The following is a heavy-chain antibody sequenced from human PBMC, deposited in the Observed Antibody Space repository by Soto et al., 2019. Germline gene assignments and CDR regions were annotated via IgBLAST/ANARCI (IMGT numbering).Heavy chain of an antibody. Sequence: WLSXRVSCSASVCTLMNYSMSGFRHTPGKGREWVSSISSNSNYKYYVDSVKVRFTISRYNAKSSLYLQMNSLRAEDTAVYYSARERTTKWSGKTRGSFDTWGQGSLVKVSS. J-gene: IGHJ5*02. V-gene: IGHV3-21*01. CDR1: VCTLMNYS. D-gene: IGHD1-7*01. CDR2: ISSNSNYK. CDR3: ARERTTKWSGKTRGSFDT.